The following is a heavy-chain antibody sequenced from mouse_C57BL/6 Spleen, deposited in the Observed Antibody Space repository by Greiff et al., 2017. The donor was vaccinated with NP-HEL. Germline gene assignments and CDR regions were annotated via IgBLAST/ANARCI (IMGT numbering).Heavy chain of an antibody. CDR2: IDPSDSYT. J-gene: IGHJ2*01. V-gene: IGHV1-69*01. CDR3: ARQDYSNYVGDY. Sequence: VQLQQPGAELVMPGASVKLSCKASGYTFTSYWMHWVKQRPGQGLEWIGEIDPSDSYTNYNQKFKGKSTLTVDKSSSTAYMQISSLTSEDSAVYYCARQDYSNYVGDYWGQGTTLTVSS. CDR1: GYTFTSYW. D-gene: IGHD2-5*01.